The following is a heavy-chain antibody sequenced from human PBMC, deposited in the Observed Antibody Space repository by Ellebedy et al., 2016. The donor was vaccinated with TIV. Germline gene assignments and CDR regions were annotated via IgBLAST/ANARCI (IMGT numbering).Heavy chain of an antibody. D-gene: IGHD3-10*01. CDR2: ISSSGSTI. CDR3: ARDMTYMVRGVFDY. Sequence: GGSLRLSCAASGFTFSSYWMSWVRQAPGKGLEWVSYISSSGSTIYYADSVKGRFTISRDNAKNSLYLQMNSLRAEDTAVYYCARDMTYMVRGVFDYWGQGTLVTVSS. V-gene: IGHV3-48*04. CDR1: GFTFSSYW. J-gene: IGHJ4*02.